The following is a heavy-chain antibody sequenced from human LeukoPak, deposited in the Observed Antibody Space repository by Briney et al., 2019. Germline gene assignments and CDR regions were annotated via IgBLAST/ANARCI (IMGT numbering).Heavy chain of an antibody. V-gene: IGHV4-30-2*01. CDR2: IYHSGST. CDR1: GGSISSGGYS. Sequence: SETLSLTCAVSGGSISSGGYSWSWIRQPPGKGLEWIGYIYHSGSTYYNPSLKSRVTISVDRSKNQFSLKLGSVTAADTAVYYCATSSRWDSSLLVFDYWGQGTLVTVSS. D-gene: IGHD3-22*01. CDR3: ATSSRWDSSLLVFDY. J-gene: IGHJ4*02.